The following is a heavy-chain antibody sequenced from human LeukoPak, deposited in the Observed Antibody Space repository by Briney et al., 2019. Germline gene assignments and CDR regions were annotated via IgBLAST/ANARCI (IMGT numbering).Heavy chain of an antibody. J-gene: IGHJ4*02. CDR3: ARVSYGDYLDY. CDR1: GFTFSRYW. Sequence: GGSLRLSCAASGFTFSRYWMGWVRQAPGKGLEWVANINQDGSDKYYVDSVKGRFTSSRDNAKNSLYLQMNSLRAEDTAVYYCARVSYGDYLDYWGQGTLVTVSS. D-gene: IGHD4-17*01. V-gene: IGHV3-7*05. CDR2: INQDGSDK.